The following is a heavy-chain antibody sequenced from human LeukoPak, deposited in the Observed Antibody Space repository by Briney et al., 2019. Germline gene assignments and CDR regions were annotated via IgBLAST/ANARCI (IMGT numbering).Heavy chain of an antibody. CDR1: GYSFTSYW. J-gene: IGHJ6*02. Sequence: GESLKISCKGSGYSFTSYWIGWARQMPGKGLEWMGIIYPGDSDTRYSPSFQGQVTISADKSISTAYLQWSSLKASDTAMYYCARQKDSGGSGYYYYYYGMDVWGQGTTVTVSS. V-gene: IGHV5-51*01. CDR3: ARQKDSGGSGYYYYYYGMDV. D-gene: IGHD3-22*01. CDR2: IYPGDSDT.